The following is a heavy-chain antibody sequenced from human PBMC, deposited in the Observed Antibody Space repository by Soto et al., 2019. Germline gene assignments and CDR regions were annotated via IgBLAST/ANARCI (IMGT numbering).Heavy chain of an antibody. D-gene: IGHD3-22*01. J-gene: IGHJ5*02. CDR2: IYTSGST. CDR3: ARDRHYYDSSGYYLNWFDP. CDR1: GGSISSYY. Sequence: SETLSLTCTVSGGSISSYYWSWIRQPAGKGLERIGRIYTSGSTNYNPSLKSRVTMSVDTSKNQFSLKLSSVTAADTAVYYCARDRHYYDSSGYYLNWFDPWGQGTLVTVSS. V-gene: IGHV4-4*07.